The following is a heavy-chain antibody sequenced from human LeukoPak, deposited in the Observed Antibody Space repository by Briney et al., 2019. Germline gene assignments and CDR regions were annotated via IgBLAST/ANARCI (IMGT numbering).Heavy chain of an antibody. CDR1: GYSINNYW. CDR2: IYPGDSDT. V-gene: IGHV5-51*01. CDR3: ARLLYYYDSSGYYGRSYNWFDP. J-gene: IGHJ5*02. D-gene: IGHD3-22*01. Sequence: GESLKISCKGSGYSINNYWIGWVRQMPGKGLEWMGIIYPGDSDTRYSPSFQGQVTISADKSISTAYLQWSSLKASDTAMYYCARLLYYYDSSGYYGRSYNWFDPWGQGTLVTVSS.